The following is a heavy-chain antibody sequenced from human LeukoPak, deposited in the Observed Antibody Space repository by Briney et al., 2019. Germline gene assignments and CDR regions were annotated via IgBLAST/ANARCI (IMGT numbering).Heavy chain of an antibody. D-gene: IGHD5-18*01. J-gene: IGHJ4*02. CDR2: ISGNGGST. Sequence: GGSLRLSCAASGFTFNRCTMNWVRQAPGKGLEWVSTISGNGGSTHYADSVKGRFTISRDNSKNTLYLQMNSLRAEDTAVYYCARVRIQLWLVFDYWGQGTLVTVSS. CDR3: ARVRIQLWLVFDY. V-gene: IGHV3-23*01. CDR1: GFTFNRCT.